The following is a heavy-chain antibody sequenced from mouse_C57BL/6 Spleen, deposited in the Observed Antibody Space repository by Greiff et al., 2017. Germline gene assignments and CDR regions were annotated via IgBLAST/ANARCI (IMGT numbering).Heavy chain of an antibody. CDR2: ISGGGGNT. D-gene: IGHD2-4*01. V-gene: IGHV5-9*01. J-gene: IGHJ3*01. CDR3: ARYDYDRAWFAY. Sequence: EVKVEESGGGLVKPGGSLKLSCAASGFTFSSYTMSWVRQTPEKRLEWVATISGGGGNTYYPDSVKGRFTISRDNAKNTLYLQMSSLRSEDTALYYCARYDYDRAWFAYWGQGTLVTVSA. CDR1: GFTFSSYT.